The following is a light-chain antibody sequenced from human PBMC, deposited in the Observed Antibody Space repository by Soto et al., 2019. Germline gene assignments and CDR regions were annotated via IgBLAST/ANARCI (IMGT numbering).Light chain of an antibody. J-gene: IGKJ1*01. Sequence: DIQMTQSPSSLSASVGDRVTITCRASQSISRWLAWYQQKPGKAPKLLISDVSNLERGVPSRFSGSGSGTEFTLTISSLETDDVATYYCQQYSSYASLGQGTKVDIK. CDR2: DVS. V-gene: IGKV1-5*01. CDR1: QSISRW. CDR3: QQYSSYAS.